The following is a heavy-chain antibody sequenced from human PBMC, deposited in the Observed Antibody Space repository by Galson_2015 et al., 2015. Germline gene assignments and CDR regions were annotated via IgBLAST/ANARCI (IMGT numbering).Heavy chain of an antibody. V-gene: IGHV3-30*01. CDR2: ISYDGSNK. Sequence: SLRLSCAASGFTFSSYAMHWVRQAPGKGLEWVAVISYDGSNKYYADSVKGRFTISRDNSKNTLYLQMNSLRAEDTAVYYCARGYCSSTSCHPFDYWGQGTLVTVSS. D-gene: IGHD2-2*01. CDR3: ARGYCSSTSCHPFDY. J-gene: IGHJ4*02. CDR1: GFTFSSYA.